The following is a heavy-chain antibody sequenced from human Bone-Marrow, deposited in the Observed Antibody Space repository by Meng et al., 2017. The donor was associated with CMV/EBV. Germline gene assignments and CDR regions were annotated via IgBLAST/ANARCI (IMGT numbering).Heavy chain of an antibody. D-gene: IGHD5-12*01. Sequence: GGSLRLSCAASGFTVSSNYMSWVRQAPGKGLEWVSVIYSGGSTYYADSVRGRFTISRDNAKNSLYLQMNSLRAEDTAVYYCARAYVDIVATIIAYYYYGMDVWGQGTTVTVSS. J-gene: IGHJ6*02. CDR1: GFTVSSNY. CDR3: ARAYVDIVATIIAYYYYGMDV. V-gene: IGHV3-53*03. CDR2: IYSGGST.